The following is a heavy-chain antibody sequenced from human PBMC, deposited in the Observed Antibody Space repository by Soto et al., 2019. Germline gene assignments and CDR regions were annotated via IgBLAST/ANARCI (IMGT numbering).Heavy chain of an antibody. CDR1: GGSFSCYY. V-gene: IGHV4-34*01. CDR3: AGSIAGRRPYFYYYHGMDV. J-gene: IGHJ6*02. Sequence: SETLSLTCTVYGGSFSCYYWNWIRQPPGKGLEWIGEINHSGSTNFNPSLKSRVTISVDTSKNQFSLKLNSVTAADTAVYYCAGSIAGRRPYFYYYHGMDVWGQGTSVTVSS. CDR2: INHSGST. D-gene: IGHD6-6*01.